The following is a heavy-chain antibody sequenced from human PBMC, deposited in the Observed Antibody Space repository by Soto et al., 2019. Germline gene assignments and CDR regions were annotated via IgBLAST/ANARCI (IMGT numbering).Heavy chain of an antibody. J-gene: IGHJ4*02. D-gene: IGHD6-19*01. CDR1: GYTFTDYW. V-gene: IGHV5-51*01. CDR2: IYPGDSNT. CDR3: ARRRSSGWFRSFDY. Sequence: ESLKISCRGSGYTFTDYWIVWVRQMPGKGLEWMGVIYPGDSNTKYSPSLQGQVTLSADKSITTAYLQWNSLKASDTAMYYCARRRSSGWFRSFDYWGQGTLVTVSS.